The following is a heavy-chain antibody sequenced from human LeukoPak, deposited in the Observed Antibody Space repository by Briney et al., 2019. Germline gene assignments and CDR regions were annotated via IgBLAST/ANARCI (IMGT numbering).Heavy chain of an antibody. D-gene: IGHD4-17*01. CDR3: ATVKYDYGDPVGWFDP. CDR2: INQDGSTA. J-gene: IGHJ5*02. Sequence: GGSLRLSCAASGFTFTTYYMTWVRQAPGKGLEWVANINQDGSTAYYVDSVKGRFTFTRDNTKNSVYLLMTSLRADDTAVYYCATVKYDYGDPVGWFDPWGQGTLVTVSS. V-gene: IGHV3-7*03. CDR1: GFTFTTYY.